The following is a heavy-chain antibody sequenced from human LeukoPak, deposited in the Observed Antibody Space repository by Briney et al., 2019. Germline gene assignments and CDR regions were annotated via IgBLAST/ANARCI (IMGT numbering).Heavy chain of an antibody. CDR2: ITIDGSST. CDR3: TRDRFYAMDA. V-gene: IGHV3-74*03. CDR1: GVTSRNSW. J-gene: IGHJ6*02. Sequence: GGSLRLSCVASGVTSRNSWMHWVRQAPGKGLVWVSRITIDGSSTTYADSVKGRFTISRGSAKNTLYLQMNSLRAEDTAVYYCTRDRFYAMDAWGQGTTVTVSS.